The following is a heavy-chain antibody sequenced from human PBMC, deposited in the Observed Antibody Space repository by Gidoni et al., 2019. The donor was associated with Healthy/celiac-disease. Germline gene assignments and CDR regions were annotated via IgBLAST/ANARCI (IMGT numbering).Heavy chain of an antibody. Sequence: EVQLLESGGGLVQPGGSLRLPCAASGFTFRSYAMSWVRQAPGKGLEWVSAISGSGGSTYYADSVKGRFTISRDNSKNTLYLQMNSLRAEDTAVYYCAKDVGLGSGYFRFDPWAREPWSPSPQ. CDR1: GFTFRSYA. J-gene: IGHJ5*02. CDR2: ISGSGGST. V-gene: IGHV3-23*01. CDR3: AKDVGLGSGYFRFDP. D-gene: IGHD5-12*01.